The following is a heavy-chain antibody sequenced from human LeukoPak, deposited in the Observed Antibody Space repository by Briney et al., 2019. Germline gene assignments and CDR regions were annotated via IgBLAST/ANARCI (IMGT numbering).Heavy chain of an antibody. D-gene: IGHD3-22*01. CDR2: ISSSSSTI. CDR1: GFTFSTYS. J-gene: IGHJ6*02. Sequence: SGGSLRLSCAASGFTFSTYSMNWVRQAPGKGLEWVSYISSSSSTIYYADSVKGRFTISRDNAKNSLYLQMNSLRAEDTAVYYCARVPYSSGYYSNYYYYGMDVWGQGTTVTVSS. CDR3: ARVPYSSGYYSNYYYYGMDV. V-gene: IGHV3-48*04.